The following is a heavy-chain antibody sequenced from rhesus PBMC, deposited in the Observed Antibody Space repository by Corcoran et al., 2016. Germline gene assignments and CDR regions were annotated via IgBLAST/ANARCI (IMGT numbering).Heavy chain of an antibody. D-gene: IGHD2-21*01. CDR1: GCTFSSSW. Sequence: EVQLVESGGGLAKPGGSLRLYCAAYGCTFSSSWMYWVRQAPVKGLVISSSINSAGSSTYYADSVKCRFTISRENAKNTLYLQMDSLRAEDTAVYYCARELGSGYQGGFDYWGQGVLLTVSS. CDR3: ARELGSGYQGGFDY. J-gene: IGHJ4*01. V-gene: IGHV3-14*01. CDR2: INSAGSST.